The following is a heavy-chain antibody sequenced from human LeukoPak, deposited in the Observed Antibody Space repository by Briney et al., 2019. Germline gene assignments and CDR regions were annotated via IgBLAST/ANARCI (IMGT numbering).Heavy chain of an antibody. CDR1: GGSFSGYY. J-gene: IGHJ4*02. CDR2: INHSGST. D-gene: IGHD6-13*01. V-gene: IGHV4-34*01. CDR3: ARSGYSSSWYRVDY. Sequence: SETLSLTCAVYGGSFSGYYWSWIRQPPGKGLEWIGEINHSGSTNYNPSLKSRVTISVDTSKNQFSLKLSSVTAADTAVYYCARSGYSSSWYRVDYGGQGTLVTVS.